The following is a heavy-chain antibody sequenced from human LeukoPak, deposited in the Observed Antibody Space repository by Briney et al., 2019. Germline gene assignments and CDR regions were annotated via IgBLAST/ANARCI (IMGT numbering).Heavy chain of an antibody. D-gene: IGHD3-3*01. CDR3: ALCGPSDYDFWSGYSRNYYYYGMDV. CDR2: ISAYNGNT. V-gene: IGHV1-18*01. CDR1: GYTFTSYG. J-gene: IGHJ6*02. Sequence: ASVKVSCKASGYTFTSYGISWVRQAPGQGLEWMGWISAYNGNTNYAQKLQGRVTMTTDTSTSTAYMELRSLRSDDTAVYYCALCGPSDYDFWSGYSRNYYYYGMDVWGQGTTVTVSS.